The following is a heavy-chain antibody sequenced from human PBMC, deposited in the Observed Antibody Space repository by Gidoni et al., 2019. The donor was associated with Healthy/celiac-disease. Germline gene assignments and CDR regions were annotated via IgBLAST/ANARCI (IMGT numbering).Heavy chain of an antibody. CDR2: ISSNGGST. CDR3: VKHYYDSSGYGDDAFDI. CDR1: FTFSSYA. D-gene: IGHD3-22*01. Sequence: FTFSSYAMHWVRQAPGKGLEYVSAISSNGGSTYYADSVKGRFTISRDNSKNTLYLQMSSLRAEDTAVYYCVKHYYDSSGYGDDAFDIWGQGTMVTVSS. J-gene: IGHJ3*02. V-gene: IGHV3-64D*09.